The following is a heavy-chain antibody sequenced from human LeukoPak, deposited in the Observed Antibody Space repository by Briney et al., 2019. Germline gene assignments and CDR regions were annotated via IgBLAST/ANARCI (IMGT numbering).Heavy chain of an antibody. V-gene: IGHV3-23*01. D-gene: IGHD6-19*01. CDR1: GFTFSSYA. Sequence: PGGSLRLSCAASGFTFSSYAMSWVRQAPGKGLEWVSAISGSGGSTYYADSVKGRFTISRDNSKNTLYLQMNSLRAEDTAVYYCAKVGSGSGWSKGFDYWGQGTLVTVSS. CDR2: ISGSGGST. CDR3: AKVGSGSGWSKGFDY. J-gene: IGHJ4*02.